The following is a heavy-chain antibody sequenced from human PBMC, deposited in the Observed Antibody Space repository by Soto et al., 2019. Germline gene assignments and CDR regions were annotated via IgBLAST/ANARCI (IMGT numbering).Heavy chain of an antibody. CDR2: IIPIYGTT. CDR3: AGSFKYGNGVFDGFDI. Sequence: SVKVSCKASGGTFSSYAISWVRQAPGQGLEWMGGIIPIYGTTNYAEKFRGRVSITADESTSTAYVELSSLRSEDTAVYYCAGSFKYGNGVFDGFDIWGPGTMVTVSS. V-gene: IGHV1-69*13. J-gene: IGHJ3*02. D-gene: IGHD4-17*01. CDR1: GGTFSSYA.